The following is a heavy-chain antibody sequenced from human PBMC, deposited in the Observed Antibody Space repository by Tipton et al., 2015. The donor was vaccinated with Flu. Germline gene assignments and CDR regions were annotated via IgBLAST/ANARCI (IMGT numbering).Heavy chain of an antibody. CDR1: GYTFTGYY. Sequence: QSGAEVKKPGASVRVSCKASGYTFTGYYVHWVRQAPGQGLEWMGWINPKRGGTMYAQRFQGRVTMTSDTSVNTAYLEVSSPRSDDTAVYYCARDPAAIQLYYFDFWGQGTLVTVSS. D-gene: IGHD2-2*01. V-gene: IGHV1-2*02. CDR2: INPKRGGT. CDR3: ARDPAAIQLYYFDF. J-gene: IGHJ4*02.